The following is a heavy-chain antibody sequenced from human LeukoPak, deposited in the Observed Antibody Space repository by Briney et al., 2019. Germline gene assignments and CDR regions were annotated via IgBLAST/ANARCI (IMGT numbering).Heavy chain of an antibody. Sequence: SGPTLVNPTQTLTLTCTFSGFSLSTSGMCVSWIRQPPGKALEWLARIDWDDDKHYSTSLKTRLIISKDTSKNQVVLTMTNMEPVDTATYYCARIYAEAIGNYYHLDYWGQGTLVTVSS. CDR3: ARIYAEAIGNYYHLDY. D-gene: IGHD4-17*01. V-gene: IGHV2-70*11. J-gene: IGHJ4*02. CDR1: GFSLSTSGMC. CDR2: IDWDDDK.